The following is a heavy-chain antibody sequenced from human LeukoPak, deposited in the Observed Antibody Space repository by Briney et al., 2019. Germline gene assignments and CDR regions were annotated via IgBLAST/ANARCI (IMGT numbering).Heavy chain of an antibody. CDR1: GGPINSYY. Sequence: SETLSLTCTVSGGPINSYYWSWIRQPPGKGLEWIGYIYYTGSTNYNPSLKSRVTISVDTSKNQFALKLSSVTAADTAVYYCARTYSRDGYNYPLGYWGQGTLVTVSS. CDR2: IYYTGST. V-gene: IGHV4-59*01. D-gene: IGHD5-24*01. J-gene: IGHJ4*02. CDR3: ARTYSRDGYNYPLGY.